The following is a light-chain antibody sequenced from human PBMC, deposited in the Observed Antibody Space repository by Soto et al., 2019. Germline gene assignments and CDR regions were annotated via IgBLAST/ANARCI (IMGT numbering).Light chain of an antibody. CDR3: QQGFSRPRT. Sequence: DIQMTQSPSSLSASLGDRFTITCRASQSIRSDLNWYQQIPGKAPKLLIYTTSNLESGVPSRFSGSGSGKDFTITISNLQPEDFATYFCQQGFSRPRTFGLGTKV. V-gene: IGKV1-39*01. J-gene: IGKJ1*01. CDR1: QSIRSD. CDR2: TTS.